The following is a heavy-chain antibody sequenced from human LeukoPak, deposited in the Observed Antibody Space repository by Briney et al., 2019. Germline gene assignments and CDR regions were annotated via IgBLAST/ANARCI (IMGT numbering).Heavy chain of an antibody. Sequence: GGSPRLSCAASGFTLSPSWMNWVRQAPGKGLVWVSRITSDGRNTVYADSVKGRFTISRDNARNTVYLQMTSLRAEDSALYFCARDWHYRLDMWGQGALVTVSS. CDR1: GFTLSPSW. V-gene: IGHV3-74*01. CDR3: ARDWHYRLDM. CDR2: ITSDGRNT. J-gene: IGHJ4*02. D-gene: IGHD3-10*01.